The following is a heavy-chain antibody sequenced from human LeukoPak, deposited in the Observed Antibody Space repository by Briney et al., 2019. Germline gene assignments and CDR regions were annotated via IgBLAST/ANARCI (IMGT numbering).Heavy chain of an antibody. D-gene: IGHD6-13*01. CDR2: INTNTRNP. J-gene: IGHJ4*02. CDR3: ARGRGASAAGNYYYFDS. V-gene: IGHV7-4-1*02. Sequence: ASVKVSCKASGYTFTSYAMNWVRQAPGQGLEWMGWINTNTRNPTYAQGFTGRFVFSLDTSVSTAYLQISSLKAEDTAVYYCARGRGASAAGNYYYFDSWGQGTLVTVSS. CDR1: GYTFTSYA.